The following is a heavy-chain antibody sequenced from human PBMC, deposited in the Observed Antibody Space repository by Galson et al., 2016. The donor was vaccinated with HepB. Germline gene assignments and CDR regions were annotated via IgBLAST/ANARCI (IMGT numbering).Heavy chain of an antibody. CDR1: GFSLHTRGVG. CDR3: AHRRDTFEGALVGTLDY. Sequence: PALVKPTQTLTLTCSFSGFSLHTRGVGVVWIRPPPGKALEWLGFIYWDAVKYYRPSLKSCFTITTYTSKNQVVLTLTNVDPVDTATYYCAHRRDTFEGALVGTLDYWGQGTRVTVSS. V-gene: IGHV2-5*02. D-gene: IGHD3-16*01. J-gene: IGHJ4*02. CDR2: IYWDAVK.